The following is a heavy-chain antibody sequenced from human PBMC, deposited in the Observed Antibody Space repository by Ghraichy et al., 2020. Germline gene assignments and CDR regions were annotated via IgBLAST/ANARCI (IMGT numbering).Heavy chain of an antibody. CDR3: AKVWGKVGARLLIGSKPSAFDI. V-gene: IGHV3-23*01. J-gene: IGHJ3*02. D-gene: IGHD1-26*01. Sequence: GGSLRLSCAASGFTFSSYAMSWVRQAPGKGLEWVSAISGSGGSTYYADSVKGRFTISRDNSKNTLYLQMNSLRAEDTAVYYCAKVWGKVGARLLIGSKPSAFDIWGQGTMVTVSS. CDR1: GFTFSSYA. CDR2: ISGSGGST.